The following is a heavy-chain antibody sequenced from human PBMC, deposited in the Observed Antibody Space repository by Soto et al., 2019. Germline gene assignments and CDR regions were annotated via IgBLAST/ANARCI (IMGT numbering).Heavy chain of an antibody. CDR1: GFSHSTRGVG. J-gene: IGHJ6*02. D-gene: IGHD2-21*02. CDR2: IYWDNDK. V-gene: IGHV2-5*02. CDR3: AHSRCGGDCLQSYPSHYYYGMDV. Sequence: QITLKESGPTLMKPTQTLTLTCTFSGFSHSTRGVGVGWIRQPPGKALEWLALIYWDNDKRYSPSLRNRLTITKDPSKNQVVLTMTNMDPVDTATYYCAHSRCGGDCLQSYPSHYYYGMDVWGQGTTVTVSS.